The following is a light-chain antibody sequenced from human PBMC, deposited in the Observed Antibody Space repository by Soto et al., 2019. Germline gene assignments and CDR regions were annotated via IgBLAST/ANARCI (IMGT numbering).Light chain of an antibody. J-gene: IGKJ2*01. V-gene: IGKV3-11*01. CDR3: QQRSNWPRT. Sequence: EIVSTQSPGALSLSPGERATLSCRASQSVSSYLAWYQQKPGQAPRLLIYDASNRATGIPARFSGSGSGTDFTLTISSLEPEDFAVYYCQQRSNWPRTLGQGTKVDIK. CDR2: DAS. CDR1: QSVSSY.